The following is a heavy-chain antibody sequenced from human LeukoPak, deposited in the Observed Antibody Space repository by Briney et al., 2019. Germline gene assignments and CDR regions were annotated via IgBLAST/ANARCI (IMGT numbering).Heavy chain of an antibody. CDR2: IKQDGSEK. CDR1: GFTFSSYW. D-gene: IGHD4-11*01. J-gene: IGHJ5*02. CDR3: ARVALRPIDYSNPEFDP. V-gene: IGHV3-7*01. Sequence: GGSLRLSCAAYGFTFSSYWMSWVRQAPGKGLEWVANIKQDGSEKYYVDSVKGRFTISRDNAKNSLYLQMNSLRAEDTAVYYCARVALRPIDYSNPEFDPWGQGTLVTVSS.